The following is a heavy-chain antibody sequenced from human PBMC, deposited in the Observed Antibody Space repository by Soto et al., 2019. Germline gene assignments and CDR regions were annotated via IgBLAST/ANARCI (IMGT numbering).Heavy chain of an antibody. Sequence: SETLSLTCTVSGGSISSYYWSWIRQPPGKGLEWIGYIYYSGSTNYNPSLKSRVTISVDTSKNQFSLKLSSVTAADTAVYYCARGDDYGDYGVIYYMDVWGKGTTVTVSS. CDR3: ARGDDYGDYGVIYYMDV. CDR1: GGSISSYY. J-gene: IGHJ6*03. CDR2: IYYSGST. D-gene: IGHD4-17*01. V-gene: IGHV4-59*01.